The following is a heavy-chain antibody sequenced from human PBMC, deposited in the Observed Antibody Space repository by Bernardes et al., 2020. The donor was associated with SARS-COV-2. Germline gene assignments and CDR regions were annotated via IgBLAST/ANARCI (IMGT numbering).Heavy chain of an antibody. CDR2: ISYDGSNK. J-gene: IGHJ6*02. Sequence: SLRLSCAASGFTFSSYGMHWVRQAPGKGLEWVAVISYDGSNKYYADSVKGRFTISRDNSKNTLYLQMNSLRAEDTAVYYCASEAGGSSWYYYYYYGMDVWGQGTTVTVSS. V-gene: IGHV3-30*03. D-gene: IGHD6-13*01. CDR3: ASEAGGSSWYYYYYYGMDV. CDR1: GFTFSSYG.